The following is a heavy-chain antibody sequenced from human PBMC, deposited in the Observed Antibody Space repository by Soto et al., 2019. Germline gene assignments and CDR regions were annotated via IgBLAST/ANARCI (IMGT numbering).Heavy chain of an antibody. D-gene: IGHD2-21*02. CDR3: ARYRTASNAFDI. V-gene: IGHV4-39*01. J-gene: IGHJ3*02. CDR1: GGSISSSNYL. Sequence: SETLSLTCTVSGGSISSSNYLWGWIRQPPGKGLEWIGNIYYSGTTSNNPSLKSRVTISIDTSKNQFSLNLSSVTAADTAVFYCARYRTASNAFDIWGPGTMVTVSS. CDR2: IYYSGTT.